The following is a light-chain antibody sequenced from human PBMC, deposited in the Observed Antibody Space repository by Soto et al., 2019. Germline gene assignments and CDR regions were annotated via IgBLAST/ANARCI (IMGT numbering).Light chain of an antibody. CDR1: QSISSW. CDR3: QDYDTHSQT. V-gene: IGKV1-5*01. J-gene: IGKJ1*01. CDR2: DAS. Sequence: DIQMTQSPSTLSASVGDRVTITCRASQSISSWLAWYQLKPGEAPKLLIYDASTLGTGVPSWFSGSGSGTEFTLTINALQPDDFATYFCQDYDTHSQTFGQGTGVDIE.